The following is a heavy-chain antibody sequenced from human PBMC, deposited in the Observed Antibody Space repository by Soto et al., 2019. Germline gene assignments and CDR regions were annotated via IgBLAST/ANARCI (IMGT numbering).Heavy chain of an antibody. CDR2: IYHSGST. CDR3: ARGTRNGDQDYYYYGMDV. CDR1: GGSISSGGYS. Sequence: QLQLQESGSGLVKPSQTLSLTCAVSGGSISSGGYSWSWIRQPPGKGLEWIGYIYHSGSTYYNPSLKSRVTISVDRSKNQFSLKLSSVTAADTAVYYCARGTRNGDQDYYYYGMDVWGQGTTVTVSS. J-gene: IGHJ6*02. D-gene: IGHD4-17*01. V-gene: IGHV4-30-2*01.